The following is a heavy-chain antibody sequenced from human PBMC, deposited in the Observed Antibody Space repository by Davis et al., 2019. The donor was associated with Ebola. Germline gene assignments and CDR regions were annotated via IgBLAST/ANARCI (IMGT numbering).Heavy chain of an antibody. J-gene: IGHJ4*02. CDR3: ARERTGPDGYLDY. CDR2: INHSGST. Sequence: MPSETLSLTCAVYGGSFSGYYWSWIRQPPGKGLEWIGEINHSGSTNYNPSLKSRVTISVDTSKNQFSLKLSSVTAADTAVYYCARERTGPDGYLDYWGQGILVTVSS. CDR1: GGSFSGYY. D-gene: IGHD1/OR15-1a*01. V-gene: IGHV4-34*01.